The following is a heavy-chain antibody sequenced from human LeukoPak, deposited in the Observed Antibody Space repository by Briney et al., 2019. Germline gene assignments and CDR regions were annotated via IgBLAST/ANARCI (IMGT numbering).Heavy chain of an antibody. V-gene: IGHV1-24*01. CDR3: ATVRMSGSSRAVFDAFDI. CDR2: FDPEDGET. Sequence: ASVKVSCKVSGYILTELSMHGVGQAPGKGLEWMGGFDPEDGETIYAQKFQGRVTMTEDTSTDTAYMELSSLRSEDTAVYYCATVRMSGSSRAVFDAFDIWGQGTMVTVSS. D-gene: IGHD1-26*01. J-gene: IGHJ3*02. CDR1: GYILTELS.